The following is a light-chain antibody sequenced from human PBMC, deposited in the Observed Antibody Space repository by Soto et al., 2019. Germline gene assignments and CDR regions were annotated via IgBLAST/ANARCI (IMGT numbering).Light chain of an antibody. J-gene: IGKJ2*01. CDR3: QQYYNWPPYT. CDR1: QSVDTN. Sequence: EVVMTQSPATLSVSPGDRATLSCRASQSVDTNVVWYQQKPGQPPRLLVHSASIRATGVPARFTGIGSGTDFTLTSSGLQSDDFAIYYCQQYYNWPPYTFGQGTRLQIK. CDR2: SAS. V-gene: IGKV3-15*01.